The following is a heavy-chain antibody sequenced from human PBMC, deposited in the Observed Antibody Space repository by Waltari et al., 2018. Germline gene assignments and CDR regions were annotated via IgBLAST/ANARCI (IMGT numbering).Heavy chain of an antibody. CDR3: ASLGYVDYGIDY. V-gene: IGHV4-59*01. J-gene: IGHJ4*02. CDR2: IYYSGSA. Sequence: QVQLQESGPGLVKPSETLYLTCTVSGGSISSYYWTWIRQPPGKGLEWIAYIYYSGSAKYNPSLKSRLTISVDTSKKEVSLKMRSVTAADTAVYYCASLGYVDYGIDYWGQGTQVTVSS. CDR1: GGSISSYY. D-gene: IGHD4-17*01.